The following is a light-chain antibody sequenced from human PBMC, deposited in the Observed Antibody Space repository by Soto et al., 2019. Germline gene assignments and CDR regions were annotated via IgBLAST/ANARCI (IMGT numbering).Light chain of an antibody. Sequence: EIVMTQSPATLSVSPGERATLSCRASQSVSSNLAWYQQKPGQAPRLLIYGASTRATGIPARFSGGVSGTNFTLKISNVEADDIGIYYCMQGLRTLYTFGQGTKLDFK. CDR2: GAS. CDR3: MQGLRTLYT. J-gene: IGKJ2*01. V-gene: IGKV3-15*01. CDR1: QSVSSN.